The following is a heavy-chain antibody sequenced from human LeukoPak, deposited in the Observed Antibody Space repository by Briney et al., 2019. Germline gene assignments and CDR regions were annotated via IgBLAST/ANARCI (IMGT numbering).Heavy chain of an antibody. CDR3: ARGGVGATQYYFDY. D-gene: IGHD1-26*01. CDR1: GGSISSYY. Sequence: SETLSLTCTDSGGSISSYYWSWIRQPPGKGLERIGYIYYSGSTNYNPSLKSRVTISVDTSKNQSSLKLSSVTAADTAVYYCARGGVGATQYYFDYWGQGTLVTVSS. CDR2: IYYSGST. V-gene: IGHV4-59*01. J-gene: IGHJ4*02.